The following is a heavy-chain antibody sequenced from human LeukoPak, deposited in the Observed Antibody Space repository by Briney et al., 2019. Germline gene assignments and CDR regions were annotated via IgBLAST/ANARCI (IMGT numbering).Heavy chain of an antibody. D-gene: IGHD2-2*01. Sequence: GASVTVSCKASGYTFTNYHINWVRQATGQGLEWMGWMNPNNGDSGYAQKFQGRVTITRDTSISTSYMELRSLRSDDTAVYFCARTTSFTASSYDYWGQGTLVTVSS. J-gene: IGHJ4*02. CDR2: MNPNNGDS. V-gene: IGHV1-8*03. CDR3: ARTTSFTASSYDY. CDR1: GYTFTNYH.